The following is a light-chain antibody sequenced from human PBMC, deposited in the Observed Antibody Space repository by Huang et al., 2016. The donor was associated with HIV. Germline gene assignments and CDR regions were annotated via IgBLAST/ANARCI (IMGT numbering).Light chain of an antibody. J-gene: IGKJ3*01. CDR3: QQYDNVPRFT. V-gene: IGKV1-33*01. Sequence: IQMTQSPSSLSASVGDRVTITCQASQDISNYLNWYQQKPGKAPKLLIYDASNLETGVSSRFSGSGSGTDFTFTISSLQPEDIATYYCQQYDNVPRFTFGPGTKVDIK. CDR2: DAS. CDR1: QDISNY.